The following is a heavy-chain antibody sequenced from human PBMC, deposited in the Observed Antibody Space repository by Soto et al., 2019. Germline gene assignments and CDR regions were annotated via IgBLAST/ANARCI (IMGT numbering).Heavy chain of an antibody. CDR2: IYYSGST. CDR1: GGSISSGDYY. V-gene: IGHV4-30-4*01. J-gene: IGHJ5*02. D-gene: IGHD1-26*01. CDR3: ARSGSWNWFDP. Sequence: SETLSLTCTVSGGSISSGDYYWSWIRQPPGKDLEWIGYIYYSGSTNYNPSLKSQVTISVDTSKNQFSLKLSSVTAADTAVYYCARSGSWNWFDPWGQGTLVTVSS.